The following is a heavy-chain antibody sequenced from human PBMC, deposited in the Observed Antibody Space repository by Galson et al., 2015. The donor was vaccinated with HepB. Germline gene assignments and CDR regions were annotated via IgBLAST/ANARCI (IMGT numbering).Heavy chain of an antibody. D-gene: IGHD2-2*01. J-gene: IGHJ6*02. CDR3: ASSHLLPGYYYYGMDV. CDR2: ISSSSSTI. CDR1: GFTFSSYS. V-gene: IGHV3-48*04. Sequence: SLRLSCAASGFTFSSYSMNWVRQAPGKGLEWVSYISSSSSTIYYADSVKGRFTISRDNAKNSLYLQMNSLRAEDTAVYYCASSHLLPGYYYYGMDVWGQGTTVTVSS.